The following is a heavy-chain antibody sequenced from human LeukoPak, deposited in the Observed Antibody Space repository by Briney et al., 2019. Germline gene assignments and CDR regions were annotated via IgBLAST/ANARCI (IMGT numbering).Heavy chain of an antibody. V-gene: IGHV3-23*05. CDR1: GFTFSTYA. CDR2: IDIYSTKT. J-gene: IGHJ4*01. Sequence: GGSLRLSCATSGFTFSTYAMTWVRQAPGKGLEWVSAIDIYSTKTNYVDSVKGRFTISRDNSKNTLYLQMNSLRGEDTAIYYCARDWKADFWGHGTLVSVSS. CDR3: ARDWKADF. D-gene: IGHD1-1*01.